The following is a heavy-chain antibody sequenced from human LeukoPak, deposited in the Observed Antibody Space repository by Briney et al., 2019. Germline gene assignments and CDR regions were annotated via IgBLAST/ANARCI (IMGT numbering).Heavy chain of an antibody. J-gene: IGHJ4*02. Sequence: GGSLRLSCAASGFTFSSYGMHWVRQAPGKGLEWVAVISYDGSNKYYADSVKGRFTISRDNSKNTLYPQMNSLRAEDTAVYYCAASRNLFDYWGQGTLVTVSS. CDR1: GFTFSSYG. V-gene: IGHV3-30*03. CDR2: ISYDGSNK. CDR3: AASRNLFDY.